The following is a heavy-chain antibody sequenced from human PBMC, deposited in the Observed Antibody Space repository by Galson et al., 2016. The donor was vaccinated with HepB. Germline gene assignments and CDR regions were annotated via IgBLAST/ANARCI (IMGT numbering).Heavy chain of an antibody. CDR3: VRGVAGCDY. J-gene: IGHJ4*02. D-gene: IGHD6-19*01. CDR2: IDIAGDT. CDR1: GFIFSYYG. V-gene: IGHV3-13*01. Sequence: SLRLSCAASGFIFSYYGMHWVRQVAGKGLEWVSCIDIAGDTYYPDSVKGRFTISRENAKSTVYLQINSLRAEDTAVYYCVRGVAGCDYWGQGTLVTVSS.